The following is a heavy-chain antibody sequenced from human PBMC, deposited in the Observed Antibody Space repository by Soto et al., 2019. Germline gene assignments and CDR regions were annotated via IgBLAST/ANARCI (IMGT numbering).Heavy chain of an antibody. Sequence: QVQLVQSGAEVKKPGASVKVSCKASGYTFTNYGISWVRQAPGQGLEWMGWISAYNGNTKYTQKLQGRVTMTTDTSTSTAYMELRSLRSDDTAVYYCARGVGSGSYYNQYNWFDPWGQGTLVTVSS. D-gene: IGHD3-10*01. V-gene: IGHV1-18*01. CDR3: ARGVGSGSYYNQYNWFDP. CDR1: GYTFTNYG. J-gene: IGHJ5*02. CDR2: ISAYNGNT.